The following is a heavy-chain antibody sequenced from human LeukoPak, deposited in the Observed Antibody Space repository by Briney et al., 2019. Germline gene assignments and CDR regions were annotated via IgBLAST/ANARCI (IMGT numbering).Heavy chain of an antibody. V-gene: IGHV3-49*04. CDR2: IRSKPYGGTT. Sequence: GGSLRLSCTTSGFNFGDYTMNWVRQAPGKGREWVGYIRSKPYGGTTECAASVKGRFTISRDHSKSIAYLQINSLRTEDTAVYYCAREGYSPRDGYNFNFDYWGQGTLVTVSS. D-gene: IGHD5-24*01. CDR1: GFNFGDYT. J-gene: IGHJ4*02. CDR3: AREGYSPRDGYNFNFDY.